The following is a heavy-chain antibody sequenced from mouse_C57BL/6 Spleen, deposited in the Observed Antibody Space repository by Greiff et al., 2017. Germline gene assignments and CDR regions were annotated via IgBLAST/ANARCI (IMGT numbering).Heavy chain of an antibody. J-gene: IGHJ3*01. D-gene: IGHD1-1*01. CDR3: ARYYYGSNEWFAY. CDR2: IYPRSGNT. CDR1: GYTFTSYG. Sequence: QVQLKESGAELARPGASVKLSCKASGYTFTSYGISWVKQRTGQGLEWIGEIYPRSGNTYYNEKFKGKATLTADKSSSTAYMELRSLTSEDSAVYFCARYYYGSNEWFAYWGQGTLVTVSA. V-gene: IGHV1-81*01.